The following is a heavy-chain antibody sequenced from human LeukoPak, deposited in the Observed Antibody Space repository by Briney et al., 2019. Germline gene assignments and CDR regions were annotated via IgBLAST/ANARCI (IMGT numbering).Heavy chain of an antibody. CDR1: GGSISSGSYY. J-gene: IGHJ4*02. Sequence: SQTLSLTCTVSGGSISSGSYYWSWIRQPAGKGLEWIGRIYTSGSTNHNPSLESRVTISVDTSKNQFSLKLSSVTAADTAVYYCARRYYYDSSGYDDWGQGTLVTVSS. CDR3: ARRYYYDSSGYDD. CDR2: IYTSGST. V-gene: IGHV4-61*02. D-gene: IGHD3-22*01.